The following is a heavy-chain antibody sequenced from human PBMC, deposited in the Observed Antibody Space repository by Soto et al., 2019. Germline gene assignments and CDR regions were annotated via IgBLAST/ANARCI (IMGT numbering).Heavy chain of an antibody. V-gene: IGHV4-59*01. CDR3: ARDSTAWFPYYGIDV. J-gene: IGHJ6*02. CDR2: ISDSGST. Sequence: KTSETLSLTCTVSGGSIDYYYWSWIRQPPGKGLEWLGYISDSGSTSYNPSLRSRVTISVDTSKNQFSLRLSSVTAADTAVYYCARDSTAWFPYYGIDVWGQGTTVTVSS. CDR1: GGSIDYYY. D-gene: IGHD3-10*01.